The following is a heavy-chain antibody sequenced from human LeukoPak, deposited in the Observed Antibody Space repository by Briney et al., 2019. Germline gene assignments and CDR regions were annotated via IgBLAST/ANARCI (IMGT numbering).Heavy chain of an antibody. CDR2: IYYTGST. J-gene: IGHJ4*02. V-gene: IGHV4-31*03. D-gene: IGHD3-10*01. Sequence: SQTLSLTCSVSGDSIGSGGYFWTWIPQHPGKGLEWIGYIYYTGSTYSNPSLQSRVTISVDKSKKQFTLKLRSVTAADTAVYYCAGPFGARFDYWGQGAMVTVSS. CDR1: GDSIGSGGYF. CDR3: AGPFGARFDY.